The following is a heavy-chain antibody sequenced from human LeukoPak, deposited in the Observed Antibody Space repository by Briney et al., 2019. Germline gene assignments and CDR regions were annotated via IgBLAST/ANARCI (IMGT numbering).Heavy chain of an antibody. D-gene: IGHD3-3*01. CDR3: ARHDGFLEWSPFDY. J-gene: IGHJ4*02. V-gene: IGHV4-38-2*01. Sequence: PSETLSLTCAVSGYSISSGYYWGWIRQPPGKGLEWIGSIYHSGSTYYNPSLKSRVTTSVDTSKNQFSLKLSSVTAADTAVYYCARHDGFLEWSPFDYWGQGTLVTVSS. CDR1: GYSISSGYY. CDR2: IYHSGST.